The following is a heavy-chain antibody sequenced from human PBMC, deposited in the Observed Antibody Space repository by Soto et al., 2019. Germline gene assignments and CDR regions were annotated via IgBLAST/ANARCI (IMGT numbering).Heavy chain of an antibody. D-gene: IGHD3-10*01. CDR1: GFTFSSYA. Sequence: HPGGSLRLSCAASGFTFSSYAMSWVRQAPGKGLEWVSAISGSGGSTYYADSVKGRFTISRDNAKNSLYLQMNSLRAEDTAVYYCASETHPHYYYGSGSYYNSPGGYYYGMDVWGQGTTVTVSS. CDR3: ASETHPHYYYGSGSYYNSPGGYYYGMDV. J-gene: IGHJ6*02. V-gene: IGHV3-23*01. CDR2: ISGSGGST.